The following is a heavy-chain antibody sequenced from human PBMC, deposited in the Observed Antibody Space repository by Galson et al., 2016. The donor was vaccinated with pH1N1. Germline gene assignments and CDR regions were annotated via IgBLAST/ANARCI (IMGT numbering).Heavy chain of an antibody. V-gene: IGHV3-7*03. D-gene: IGHD2-8*01. CDR1: GFNFSSHW. CDR2: VNEEGIEE. J-gene: IGHJ4*02. CDR3: ARGQVSAFFSMDH. Sequence: SLRLSCAGSGFNFSSHWMAWVRQAPGKGLERVAHVNEEGIEENYIDSVTGRFIITRDNAKKSVFLQMYSLGGDDTAVYYCARGQVSAFFSMDHWGQGALVTVAS.